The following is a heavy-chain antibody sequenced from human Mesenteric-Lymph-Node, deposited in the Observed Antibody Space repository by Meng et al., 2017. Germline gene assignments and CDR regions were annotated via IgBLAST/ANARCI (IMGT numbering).Heavy chain of an antibody. V-gene: IGHV4-59*12. D-gene: IGHD1-26*01. CDR1: GGSISSYY. CDR2: IYYSGST. CDR3: ARGGVLWHSSN. J-gene: IGHJ4*02. Sequence: SETLSLTCTVSGGSISSYYWSWIRQPPGKGLEWIGYIYYSGSTNYNPSLKSRVTISVDTSKNQFSLKLTSVTAADTAVYYCARGGVLWHSSNWGQGTLVTVSS.